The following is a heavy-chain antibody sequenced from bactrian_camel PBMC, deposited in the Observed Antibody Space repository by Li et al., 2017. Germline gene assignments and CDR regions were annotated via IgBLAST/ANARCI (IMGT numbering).Heavy chain of an antibody. CDR3: AYGVRYYYYRDCGLGRAKYHY. CDR2: ASPRADIT. V-gene: IGHV3S66*01. D-gene: IGHD4*01. J-gene: IGHJ4*01. CDR1: GYTIASKC. Sequence: DVQLVESGGGSVQAGGSLTLSCAVSGYTIASKCMGWFRQAPGKEREGVATASPRADITAYADSVKGRFTISHDTVKNTVSLQMNSLKPEDTAMYYCAYGVRYYYYRDCGLGRAKYHYWGQGTQVTVS.